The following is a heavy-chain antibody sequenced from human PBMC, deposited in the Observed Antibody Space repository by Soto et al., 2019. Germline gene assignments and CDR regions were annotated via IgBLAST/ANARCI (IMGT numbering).Heavy chain of an antibody. CDR2: ISAYNGNT. D-gene: IGHD3-3*01. Sequence: QVQLVQSGAEVKKPGASVKVSCKASGYTFTSYGISWVRQAPGQGLEWMGWISAYNGNTNYAQKLQGRVTMTTDTSPSKDYMELRSLRSNDTSVYYCARSITIFGVVIPNLFDPWGQGTLVTVSS. CDR1: GYTFTSYG. J-gene: IGHJ5*02. V-gene: IGHV1-18*01. CDR3: ARSITIFGVVIPNLFDP.